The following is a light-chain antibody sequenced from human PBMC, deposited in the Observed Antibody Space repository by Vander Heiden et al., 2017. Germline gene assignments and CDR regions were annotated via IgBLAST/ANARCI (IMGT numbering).Light chain of an antibody. CDR3: QQYYNGPPIT. V-gene: IGKV3-15*01. Sequence: EVVMTQSPATLSVSPGERATLSCRASQSVSSDLAWYQQKPGQAPRLLFYGASTRASGIPARFSGSGSGTEFTLTISSLQSEDFAIYYCQQYYNGPPITFGQGTRLDIK. CDR1: QSVSSD. CDR2: GAS. J-gene: IGKJ5*01.